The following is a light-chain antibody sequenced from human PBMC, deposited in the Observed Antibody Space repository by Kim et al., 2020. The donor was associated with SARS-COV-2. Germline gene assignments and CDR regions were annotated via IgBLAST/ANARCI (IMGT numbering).Light chain of an antibody. Sequence: GQKVTISCSGSSSNIGTNYVSWYHQLPGTVPKVLSSYPNKRPSGIPDRFSGSKSGTSVNLDITGLQTGDEADYYCGTWDSSLSVWLFGGGTKVTVL. CDR2: YPN. V-gene: IGLV1-51*01. CDR3: GTWDSSLSVWL. CDR1: SSNIGTNY. J-gene: IGLJ3*02.